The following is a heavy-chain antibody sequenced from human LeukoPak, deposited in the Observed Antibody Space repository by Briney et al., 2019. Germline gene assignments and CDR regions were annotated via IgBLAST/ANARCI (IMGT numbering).Heavy chain of an antibody. D-gene: IGHD5-12*01. Sequence: PGGSLRLSCAASGFTFSTYEMNWVRQAPGKGLEWVSNIRSGGSTIYYADSVKGRCTISRDNAKNSLFLHMHSLRAEDTAVYYCARGGYSGSDFWGQGTLVTVSP. J-gene: IGHJ4*02. V-gene: IGHV3-48*03. CDR3: ARGGYSGSDF. CDR2: IRSGGSTI. CDR1: GFTFSTYE.